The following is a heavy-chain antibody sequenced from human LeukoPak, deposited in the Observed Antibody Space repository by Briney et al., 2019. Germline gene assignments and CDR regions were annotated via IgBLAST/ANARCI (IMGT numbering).Heavy chain of an antibody. V-gene: IGHV3-30*02. Sequence: GGSLRLSCAASGFTFSSYGVHWVRQAPGKGLEWVAFIRYDGSNKYYADSVKGRFTISRDNSKNTLYLQMNSLRAEDTAVYYCARDGRKSTYIVVVTATLQHWGQGTLVTVSS. CDR2: IRYDGSNK. CDR1: GFTFSSYG. D-gene: IGHD2-21*02. CDR3: ARDGRKSTYIVVVTATLQH. J-gene: IGHJ1*01.